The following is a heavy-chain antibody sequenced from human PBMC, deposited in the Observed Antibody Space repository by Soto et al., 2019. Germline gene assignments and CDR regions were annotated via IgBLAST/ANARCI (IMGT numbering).Heavy chain of an antibody. J-gene: IGHJ6*03. Sequence: GGSLGLSCAASGFTFGTYAMSWVRQAPGKGLEWVSAISGDGYTTYYADSVKGRFTISRDKSKNTLYLQMNSLRAEDTAVYYCAKRGIVGTPYYYYFYMDVWGKGTTVTVSS. CDR2: ISGDGYTT. CDR1: GFTFGTYA. CDR3: AKRGIVGTPYYYYFYMDV. D-gene: IGHD1-7*01. V-gene: IGHV3-23*01.